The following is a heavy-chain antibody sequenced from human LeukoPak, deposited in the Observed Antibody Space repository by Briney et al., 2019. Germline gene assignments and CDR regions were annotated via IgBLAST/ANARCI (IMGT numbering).Heavy chain of an antibody. J-gene: IGHJ4*02. CDR3: AIDPNWGTHS. V-gene: IGHV3-23*01. Sequence: PGGSLRLSCAASGFTFSTYTMYWVRHPPGKRLEWVSIIGNNGGGIHYADSVKGRFTISRDNSKNALYLQMNSLRVEDTAVYYCAIDPNWGTHSWGQGVLVTVSS. CDR1: GFTFSTYT. D-gene: IGHD7-27*01. CDR2: IGNNGGGI.